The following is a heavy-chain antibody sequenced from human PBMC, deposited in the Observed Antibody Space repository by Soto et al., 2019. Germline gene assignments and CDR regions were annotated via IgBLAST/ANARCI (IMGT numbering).Heavy chain of an antibody. Sequence: VGSLRLSCAASGFTFSSYSMNWVRQAPGKGLEWVSSISSSSSYIYYADSVKGRFTISRDNAKNSLYLQMNSLRAEDTAVYYCARDTRNTYYYDSSGPTAYYGMDVWGQGTTVTVSS. J-gene: IGHJ6*02. CDR3: ARDTRNTYYYDSSGPTAYYGMDV. V-gene: IGHV3-21*01. CDR2: ISSSSSYI. D-gene: IGHD3-22*01. CDR1: GFTFSSYS.